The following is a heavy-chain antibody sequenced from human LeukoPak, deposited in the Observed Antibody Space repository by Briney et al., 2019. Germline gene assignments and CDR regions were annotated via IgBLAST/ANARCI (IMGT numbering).Heavy chain of an antibody. CDR1: GFTFGDYA. D-gene: IGHD5-18*01. Sequence: GGSLRLSCTSSGFTFGDYAMSWFRQAPGKGPEWVAFIRGKAYGGTTEYAASVKGRFIISRDDSKSIAYLQMNSLKTEDTAVYYCTKYSGRIDYWGQGTLVTVSS. CDR2: IRGKAYGGTT. V-gene: IGHV3-49*03. CDR3: TKYSGRIDY. J-gene: IGHJ4*02.